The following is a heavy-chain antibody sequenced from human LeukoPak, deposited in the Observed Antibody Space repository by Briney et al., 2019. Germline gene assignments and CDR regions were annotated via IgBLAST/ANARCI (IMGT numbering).Heavy chain of an antibody. V-gene: IGHV3-23*01. Sequence: AGGSLRLSCVASGFTFSNYAMSWVRQTPGKGLEWVSSISGSGGSTHYADSVKGRFTISRDNSKNMLYLQMNSLRVEDTAVYYCARRSAAVGHFDYWGQGTLVTVSS. CDR2: ISGSGGST. D-gene: IGHD6-13*01. J-gene: IGHJ4*02. CDR3: ARRSAAVGHFDY. CDR1: GFTFSNYA.